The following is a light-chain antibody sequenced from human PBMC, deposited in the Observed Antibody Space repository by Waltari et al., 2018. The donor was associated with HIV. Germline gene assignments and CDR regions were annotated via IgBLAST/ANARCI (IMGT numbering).Light chain of an antibody. CDR2: GNN. V-gene: IGLV10-54*04. CDR3: LAWDSNLGGWV. J-gene: IGLJ3*02. CDR1: NNHVYHQV. Sequence: LTQPPPMSTVSGPTATVTCIGHNNHVYHQVAACAHHRKGHPPKPPSHGNNKRPSGVPERFSASRAGPSTFLTISGLQSEDEADYFCLAWDSNLGGWVFGGGTHLTV.